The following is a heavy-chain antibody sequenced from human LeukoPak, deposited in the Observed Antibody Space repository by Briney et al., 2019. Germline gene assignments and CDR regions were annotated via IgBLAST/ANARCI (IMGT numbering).Heavy chain of an antibody. CDR2: INNSGGST. CDR1: GFTFNSYA. CDR3: ARGSLLLWFGEPSHDY. V-gene: IGHV3-23*01. Sequence: GGSLRLSCAASGFTFNSYAMSWVRQAPGKGLEWVSGINNSGGSTYYADSVKGRFTISRDNSKNTLSLQMNSLRAEDTAVYYCARGSLLLWFGEPSHDYWGQGTLVTVSS. D-gene: IGHD3-10*01. J-gene: IGHJ4*02.